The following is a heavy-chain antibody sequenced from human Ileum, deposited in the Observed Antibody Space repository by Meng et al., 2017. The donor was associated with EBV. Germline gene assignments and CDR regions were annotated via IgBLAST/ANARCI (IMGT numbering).Heavy chain of an antibody. J-gene: IGHJ4*02. Sequence: VTLVASGCEVKKPWSSVKVSCKASGGTFSSYALSWVRQAPGQGLEWMGGIIPIFGTANYAQKFQGRVTITADKSTSTAYMELSSLRSEDTAVYYCARAVPSGGNSFDYWGQGTLVTVSS. V-gene: IGHV1-69*06. D-gene: IGHD4-23*01. CDR3: ARAVPSGGNSFDY. CDR1: GGTFSSYA. CDR2: IIPIFGTA.